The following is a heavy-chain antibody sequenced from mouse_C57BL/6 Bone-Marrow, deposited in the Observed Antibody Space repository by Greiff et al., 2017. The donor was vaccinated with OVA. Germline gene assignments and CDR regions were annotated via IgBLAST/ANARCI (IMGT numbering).Heavy chain of an antibody. CDR1: GYTFTDYN. CDR3: ARPLYDGYPSWCAY. J-gene: IGHJ3*01. CDR2: INPNNGGT. V-gene: IGHV1-18*01. D-gene: IGHD2-3*01. Sequence: VQLKQSGPELVKPGASVKIPCKASGYTFTDYNMDWVKQSHGKSLEWIGDINPNNGGTIYNQKFKGKATLTVDKSSSTAYMELRSLTSEDTAVYYCARPLYDGYPSWCAYWGQGTLVTVSA.